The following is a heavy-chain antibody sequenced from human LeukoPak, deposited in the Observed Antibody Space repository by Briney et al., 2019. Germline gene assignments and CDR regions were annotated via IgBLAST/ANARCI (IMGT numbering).Heavy chain of an antibody. CDR3: ARDRMRYDSSGYYYYFDY. Sequence: PSETLSLTCAVYGGSFSGYYWSWIRQPPGKGLDWIGEINHSGSTNYNPSLKSRVTMSVDTSKNQFSLKLSSVTAADTAVYYCARDRMRYDSSGYYYYFDYWGQGTLFTVSS. D-gene: IGHD3-22*01. V-gene: IGHV4-34*01. CDR2: INHSGST. J-gene: IGHJ4*02. CDR1: GGSFSGYY.